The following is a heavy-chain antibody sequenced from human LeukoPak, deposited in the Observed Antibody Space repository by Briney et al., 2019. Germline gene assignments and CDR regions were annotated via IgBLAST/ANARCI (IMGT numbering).Heavy chain of an antibody. CDR1: GFTFSSYS. V-gene: IGHV3-21*01. D-gene: IGHD2-15*01. J-gene: IGHJ4*02. CDR2: ISSSSSYI. Sequence: GSLRLSCAASGFTFSSYSMNWVRQAPGKGLEWVSSISSSSSYIYYADSVKGRFTISRDNAKNSLYLQMNSLRAEDTAVYYCARLMVAATFDYWGQGTLVTVSS. CDR3: ARLMVAATFDY.